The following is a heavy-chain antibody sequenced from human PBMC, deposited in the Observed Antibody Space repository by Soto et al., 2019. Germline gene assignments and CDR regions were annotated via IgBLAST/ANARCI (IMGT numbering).Heavy chain of an antibody. J-gene: IGHJ6*02. CDR3: ARDSERGCQYQLLCSYYYGMDV. D-gene: IGHD2-2*01. CDR1: GFTLRNSR. V-gene: IGHV3-7*01. Sequence: PGGSLRLSCAASGFTLRNSRMSWVRQAPGKGLEWVANIKQDGSDTYYVDSVKGRFTISRDNSKNTLYLQMNSLRAEDTAVYYCARDSERGCQYQLLCSYYYGMDVWGQGTTVTVSS. CDR2: IKQDGSDT.